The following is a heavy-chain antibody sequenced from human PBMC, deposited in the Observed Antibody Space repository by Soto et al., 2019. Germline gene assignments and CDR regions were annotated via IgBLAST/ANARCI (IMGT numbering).Heavy chain of an antibody. CDR1: GFTVGNNY. D-gene: IGHD3-10*01. Sequence: EVQLVESGGGLIQPGGSLKLSCAASGFTVGNNYMSWVRQAPGKGLEWVSLIYSTGTTKYADSVKGRSTVSRDNAKNTLYLQMTSLRAEDTAVYYCAKDGRGSGSHYNSFGYWGQGTLVTVSS. V-gene: IGHV3-53*01. J-gene: IGHJ4*02. CDR3: AKDGRGSGSHYNSFGY. CDR2: IYSTGTT.